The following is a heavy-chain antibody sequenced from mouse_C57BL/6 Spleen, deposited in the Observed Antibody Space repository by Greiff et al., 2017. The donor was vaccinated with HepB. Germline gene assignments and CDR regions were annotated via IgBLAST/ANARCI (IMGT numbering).Heavy chain of an antibody. D-gene: IGHD1-1*01. J-gene: IGHJ1*03. CDR2: IYPGSGST. CDR3: ARYDTTVVAKGYFDV. Sequence: QVQLKQPGAELVKPGASVKMSCKASGYTFTSYWITWVKQRPGQGLEWIGDIYPGSGSTNYNEKFKSKATLTVDTSSSTAYMQLSSLTSEDSAVYYCARYDTTVVAKGYFDVWGTGTTVTVSS. V-gene: IGHV1-55*01. CDR1: GYTFTSYW.